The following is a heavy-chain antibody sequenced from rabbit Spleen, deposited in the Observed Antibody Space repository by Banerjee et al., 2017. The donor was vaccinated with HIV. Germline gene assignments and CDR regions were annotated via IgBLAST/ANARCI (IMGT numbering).Heavy chain of an antibody. CDR2: INAGSTDT. Sequence: QEQLVESGGDLVKPGASLTLTCTVSGFSLSSYAMNWVRQAPGKRPEWIGYINAGSTDTDYASWAKGRFTISKTSSTTVTLQVTSLTAADTATYFCARNYGGYSFTRLDLWGPGTLVTVS. CDR1: GFSLSSYA. CDR3: ARNYGGYSFTRLDL. V-gene: IGHV1S45*01. J-gene: IGHJ3*01. D-gene: IGHD1-1*01.